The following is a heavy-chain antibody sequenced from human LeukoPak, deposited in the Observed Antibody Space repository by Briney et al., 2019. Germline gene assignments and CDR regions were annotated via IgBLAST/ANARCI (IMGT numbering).Heavy chain of an antibody. D-gene: IGHD1-1*01. CDR3: ARGEYDDYCDY. J-gene: IGHJ4*02. Sequence: ASVKVSCKVSGYGLTDLSIHWVRQAPGKGLEWMGGFDPDDGETIYAQKFQGRVTITADKSTSTAYMELSSLRSEDTAVYYCARGEYDDYCDYWGQGTLVTVSS. V-gene: IGHV1-24*01. CDR1: GYGLTDLS. CDR2: FDPDDGET.